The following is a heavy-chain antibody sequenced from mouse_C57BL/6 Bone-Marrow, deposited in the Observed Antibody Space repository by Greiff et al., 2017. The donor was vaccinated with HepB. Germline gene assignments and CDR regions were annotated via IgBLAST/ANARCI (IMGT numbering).Heavy chain of an antibody. CDR1: GYTFTDYY. Sequence: EVQLQQSGPVLVKPGASVKMSCKASGYTFTDYYMNWVKQSHGKSLEWIGVINPYNGGTSYNQKFKGKATLTVDKSSSTAYMELNSLTSEDSAVYYCARVNYSNPAWFAYWGQGTLVTVSA. D-gene: IGHD2-5*01. CDR2: INPYNGGT. V-gene: IGHV1-19*01. J-gene: IGHJ3*01. CDR3: ARVNYSNPAWFAY.